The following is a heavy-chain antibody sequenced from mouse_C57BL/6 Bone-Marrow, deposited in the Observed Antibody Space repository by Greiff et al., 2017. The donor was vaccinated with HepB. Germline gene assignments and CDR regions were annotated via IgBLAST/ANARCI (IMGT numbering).Heavy chain of an antibody. CDR1: GYSITSGYD. V-gene: IGHV3-1*01. J-gene: IGHJ2*01. CDR3: ARNYGSSCDY. D-gene: IGHD1-1*01. Sequence: EVQLVESGPGMVKPSQSLSLTCTVTGYSITSGYDWHWIRHFPGNKLEWMGYISYSGSTNYNPSLKSRISITHDTSKNHFFLKLNSVTTEDTATYYCARNYGSSCDYWGQGTTLTVSS. CDR2: ISYSGST.